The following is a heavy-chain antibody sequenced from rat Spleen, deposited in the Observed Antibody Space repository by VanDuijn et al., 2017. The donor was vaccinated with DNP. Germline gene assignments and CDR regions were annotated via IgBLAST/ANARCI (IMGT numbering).Heavy chain of an antibody. CDR2: ISYDGSST. J-gene: IGHJ3*01. V-gene: IGHV5-20*01. D-gene: IGHD1-9*01. CDR1: GFNFSNYY. CDR3: AKVRTTGIPGFAY. Sequence: EVQLVESGGDLVQPGRSLKLSCAASGFNFSNYYMAWVRQAPTKGLEWVATISYDGSSTYYRDSVKGRFTISRDNAQNTLYLQMKSLRSEDTATYYCAKVRTTGIPGFAYWGHGTLVTVSS.